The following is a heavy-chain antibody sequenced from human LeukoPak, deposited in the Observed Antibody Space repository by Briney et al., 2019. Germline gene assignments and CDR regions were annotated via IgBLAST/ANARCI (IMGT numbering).Heavy chain of an antibody. CDR3: ARGLNTVTLIMTY. J-gene: IGHJ4*02. Sequence: TGGSLRLSCAASGFTVSNNFMSWVRQAPAKGLEWVSILYSDGTTLYSDSVKGRFSISRDNSKNTLYLHMSNLRTEDTAIYYCARGLNTVTLIMTYWGQGTLVTVSS. CDR1: GFTVSNNF. CDR2: LYSDGTT. V-gene: IGHV3-66*02. D-gene: IGHD4-17*01.